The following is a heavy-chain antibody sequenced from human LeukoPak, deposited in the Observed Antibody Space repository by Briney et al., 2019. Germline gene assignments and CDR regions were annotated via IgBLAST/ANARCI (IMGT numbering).Heavy chain of an antibody. CDR2: ISGSGGST. J-gene: IGHJ5*02. CDR1: GFTFSSYA. CDR3: AKDFRYCGGNCYLYNWFDP. Sequence: GGSLRLSCAASGFTFSSYAMSWVGQAPGKGLEWVSAISGSGGSTYSADSVKGRFTISRDNSKNTLYLQMNSLRAEDTAVYFCAKDFRYCGGNCYLYNWFDPWGQGTLVTVSS. D-gene: IGHD2-21*02. V-gene: IGHV3-23*01.